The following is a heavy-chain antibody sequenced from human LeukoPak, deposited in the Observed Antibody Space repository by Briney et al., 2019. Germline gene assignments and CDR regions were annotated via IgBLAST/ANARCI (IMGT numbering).Heavy chain of an antibody. CDR1: GGSFSGYY. J-gene: IGHJ4*02. D-gene: IGHD3-22*01. Sequence: SETLSFTCAVYGGSFSGYYWSWIRQPPGKGLEWIGEINHSGSTNYNPSLKSRVTISVDTSKNQFSLKLSSVTAADTAVYYCARADSSGYYYRLEDWGQGTLVTVSS. V-gene: IGHV4-34*01. CDR3: ARADSSGYYYRLED. CDR2: INHSGST.